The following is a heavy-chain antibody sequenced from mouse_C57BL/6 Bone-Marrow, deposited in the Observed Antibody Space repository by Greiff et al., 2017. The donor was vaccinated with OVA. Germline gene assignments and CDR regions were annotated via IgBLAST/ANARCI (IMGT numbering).Heavy chain of an antibody. CDR3: ARDGYDLFAY. D-gene: IGHD2-2*01. CDR2: IDPSDSYT. Sequence: QVQLQQPGAELVMPGASVKLSCKASGYTFTSYWMHWVKQRPGQGLEWIGEIDPSDSYTNYNQKFKGKSTLTVDKSSSTAYMQLSSLTSEDSAVYYCARDGYDLFAYWGQGTLVTVSA. J-gene: IGHJ3*01. V-gene: IGHV1-69*01. CDR1: GYTFTSYW.